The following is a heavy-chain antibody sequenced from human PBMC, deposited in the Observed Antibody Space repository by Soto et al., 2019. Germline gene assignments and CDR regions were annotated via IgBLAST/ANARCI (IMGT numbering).Heavy chain of an antibody. Sequence: ASVKVSCKASGYTFTSYYMHWVRQAPGQGLEWMGIINPSGGSPSYAQKFQGRVSMTRDTSTRTVYMELSSLRSEDTAVYYCARGDRNDYGDYNGGLGFDYWGQGTLVTVSS. D-gene: IGHD4-17*01. CDR3: ARGDRNDYGDYNGGLGFDY. J-gene: IGHJ4*02. V-gene: IGHV1-46*03. CDR1: GYTFTSYY. CDR2: INPSGGSP.